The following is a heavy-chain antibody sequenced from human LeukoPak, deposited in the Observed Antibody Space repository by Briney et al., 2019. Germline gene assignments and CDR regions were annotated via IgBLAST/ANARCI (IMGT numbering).Heavy chain of an antibody. CDR1: GGTFSSYA. D-gene: IGHD2-21*02. CDR2: IIPIFGTA. CDR3: ASAYCGGDCYSGGNWFDP. V-gene: IGHV1-69*05. J-gene: IGHJ5*02. Sequence: GSSVKVSCKASGGTFSSYAISWVRQAPGQGLEWMGGIIPIFGTANYAQKFQGRVTITTDESTSTAYVELSSLRSEDTAVYYCASAYCGGDCYSGGNWFDPGGQGTLVTVSS.